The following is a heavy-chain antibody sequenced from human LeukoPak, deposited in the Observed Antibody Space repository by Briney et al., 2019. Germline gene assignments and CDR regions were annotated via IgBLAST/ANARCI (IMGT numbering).Heavy chain of an antibody. CDR1: VYTFTSYG. CDR2: ISAYNGNT. Sequence: GASVKVSCKASVYTFTSYGISWVRQAPGQGLEWMGWISAYNGNTNYAQKLQGRVTMTTDTSTSTAYMELRSLRSDDTAVYYCARDHIVVVPAAMLYYGMDVWGQGTTVTVSS. J-gene: IGHJ6*02. V-gene: IGHV1-18*01. CDR3: ARDHIVVVPAAMLYYGMDV. D-gene: IGHD2-2*01.